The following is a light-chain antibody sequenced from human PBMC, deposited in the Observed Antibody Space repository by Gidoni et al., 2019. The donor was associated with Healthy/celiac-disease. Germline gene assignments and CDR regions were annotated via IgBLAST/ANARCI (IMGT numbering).Light chain of an antibody. CDR1: QSISSY. Sequence: DSQMTQSPSSLSASVGDRVTITCRASQSISSYLNWYQQKPGKAPKLLIYAASRLQSGVPSRVRGSVSGTDFTLTISSLQPEDFATYYCQQSYSTPITFXQXTRLEIK. J-gene: IGKJ5*01. V-gene: IGKV1-39*01. CDR3: QQSYSTPIT. CDR2: AAS.